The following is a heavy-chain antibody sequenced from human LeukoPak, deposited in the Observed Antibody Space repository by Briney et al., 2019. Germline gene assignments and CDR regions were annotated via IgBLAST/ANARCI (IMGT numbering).Heavy chain of an antibody. CDR2: IWHNGNKK. Sequence: GGSLRLSCETSGFTFSGYGMHWVRQAPGKGLEWVAVIWHNGNKKYYTDSVTGRFTISRDNSKNTLYLQMNSLRAEDTAVYYCARDPNYYGSGSYFAYFDQWGQGTLVTVSS. CDR3: ARDPNYYGSGSYFAYFDQ. V-gene: IGHV3-33*01. D-gene: IGHD3-10*01. CDR1: GFTFSGYG. J-gene: IGHJ4*02.